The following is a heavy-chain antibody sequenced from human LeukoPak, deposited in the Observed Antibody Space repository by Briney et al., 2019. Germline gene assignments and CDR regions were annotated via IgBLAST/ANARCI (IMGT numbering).Heavy chain of an antibody. CDR2: ISAYNGNT. Sequence: ASVKVSCKASGYTFTSYGISWVRQAPGQGLEWMGWISAYNGNTNYAQKLQGRVTMTTDTSTSTAYMELRSLRSDDTAVVYCARASPFDVVVSAASHDAFDIWGQGTMVTVSS. V-gene: IGHV1-18*01. CDR3: ARASPFDVVVSAASHDAFDI. CDR1: GYTFTSYG. J-gene: IGHJ3*02. D-gene: IGHD2-2*01.